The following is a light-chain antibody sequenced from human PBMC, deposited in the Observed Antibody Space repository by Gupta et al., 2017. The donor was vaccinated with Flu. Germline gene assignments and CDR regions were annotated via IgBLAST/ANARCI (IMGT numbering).Light chain of an antibody. V-gene: IGKV3-11*01. CDR1: QSVSSY. J-gene: IGKJ3*01. Sequence: PATLSLSPGERATLSCRASQSVSSYLAWYQQKPGQAPRLLIYDASNRATGIPARFSGSGSGTDFTLTISSLEPEDFAVYYCQQRSNWLEVFGHGTKVDIK. CDR3: QQRSNWLEV. CDR2: DAS.